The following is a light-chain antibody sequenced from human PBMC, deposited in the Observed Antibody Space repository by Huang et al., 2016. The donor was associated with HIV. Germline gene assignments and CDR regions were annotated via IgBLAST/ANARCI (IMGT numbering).Light chain of an antibody. Sequence: IQMTQSPSSLSASVGDRVTITCRASQRIDGYLNWYQQKPGKTPKLLIASASALHTGVRPRVSGSGSETDYTLIIDNLQPDDFATCFCRQSYSTLITFGRGSRLESK. CDR1: QRIDGY. J-gene: IGKJ5*01. V-gene: IGKV1-39*01. CDR3: RQSYSTLIT. CDR2: SAS.